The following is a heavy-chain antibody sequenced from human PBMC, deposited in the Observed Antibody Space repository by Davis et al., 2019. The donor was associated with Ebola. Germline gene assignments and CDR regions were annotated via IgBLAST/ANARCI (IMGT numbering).Heavy chain of an antibody. D-gene: IGHD4-17*01. CDR1: GGSISSSSYY. CDR3: ARGNTVTTV. V-gene: IGHV4-61*01. Sequence: MPGGSLRLSCTVSGGSISSSSYYWSWIRQPPGKGLEWIGYIYYSGSTNYNPSLKSRVTISVDTSKNQFSLKLSSVTAADTAVYYCARGNTVTTVWGQGTLVTVSS. J-gene: IGHJ4*02. CDR2: IYYSGST.